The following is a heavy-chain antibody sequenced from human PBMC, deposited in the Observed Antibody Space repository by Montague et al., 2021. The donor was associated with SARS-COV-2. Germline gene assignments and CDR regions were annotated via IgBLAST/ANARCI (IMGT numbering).Heavy chain of an antibody. Sequence: SETLSLTCTIPGSSNNGDDRSCIRQTPGNGMEWFGDIYYRGSTNYNPSLKSRVTISVDTSKNQFSLKLISVTAADMAVYYCAREDRWNWFDPWGQGILVTVSS. J-gene: IGHJ5*02. CDR3: AREDRWNWFDP. CDR1: GSSNNGDD. V-gene: IGHV4-59*01. D-gene: IGHD5-24*01. CDR2: IYYRGST.